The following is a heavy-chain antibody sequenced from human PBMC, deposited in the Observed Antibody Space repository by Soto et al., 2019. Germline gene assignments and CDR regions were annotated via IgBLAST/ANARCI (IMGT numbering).Heavy chain of an antibody. D-gene: IGHD4-17*01. CDR3: ARHPSGDYDALYV. CDR1: GYSFTSYW. V-gene: IGHV5-10-1*01. J-gene: IGHJ6*02. Sequence: PGESLKISCKGSGYSFTSYWISWVRQMPGKGLEWMGRIDPSNSDINYSPSFQGHVTISADKSITTAYLQWRSLRASDTAMYYCARHPSGDYDALYVWGQVTTVTVSS. CDR2: IDPSNSDI.